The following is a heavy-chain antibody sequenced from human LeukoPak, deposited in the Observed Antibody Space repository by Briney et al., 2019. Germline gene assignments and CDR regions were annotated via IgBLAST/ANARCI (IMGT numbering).Heavy chain of an antibody. Sequence: SVEVSCKASGGTFSSYAISWVRQAPGQGLEWMGGIIPIFGTANYAQKFQDRVTITADEYTSTAYMELSSLRSEDTAVYYCARDLSGYTRFDYWGQGPLVTVYS. CDR1: GGTFSSYA. CDR3: ARDLSGYTRFDY. J-gene: IGHJ4*02. V-gene: IGHV1-69*01. D-gene: IGHD5-18*01. CDR2: IIPIFGTA.